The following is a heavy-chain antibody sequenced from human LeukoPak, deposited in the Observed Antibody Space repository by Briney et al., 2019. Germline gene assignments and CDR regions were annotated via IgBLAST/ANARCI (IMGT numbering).Heavy chain of an antibody. D-gene: IGHD2-21*02. CDR3: ARAHYCGVDCNNELRTRPGGY. CDR1: GYTVTGYY. Sequence: GASVKVSFKASGYTVTGYYIHWGRQAPGQGLELIGWINPNSGVTNSAQKFQGRVTMTRDTSISTACMELRELRSDDTAVYYCARAHYCGVDCNNELRTRPGGYWGQGTLVTVSS. J-gene: IGHJ4*02. CDR2: INPNSGVT. V-gene: IGHV1-2*02.